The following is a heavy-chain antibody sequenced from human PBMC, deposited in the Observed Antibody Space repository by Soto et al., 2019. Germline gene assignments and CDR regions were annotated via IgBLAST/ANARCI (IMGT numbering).Heavy chain of an antibody. CDR2: IYHSGST. V-gene: IGHV4-30-2*01. CDR1: GGSISSGGYS. CDR3: ASARGGFLGCHVMDV. J-gene: IGHJ6*02. Sequence: QLQLQESGSGLVKPSQTLSLICAVSGGSISSGGYSWSWIRQPPGKGLEWIGYIYHSGSTYYNPSLKSRVTISVDRSKNQFSLKLSSVTAADTALYYCASARGGFLGCHVMDVWGQGTTVTVSS. D-gene: IGHD2-15*01.